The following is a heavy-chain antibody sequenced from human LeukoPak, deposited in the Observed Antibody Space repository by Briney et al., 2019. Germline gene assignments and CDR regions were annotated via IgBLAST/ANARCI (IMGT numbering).Heavy chain of an antibody. CDR3: ARGLDSSGYLDAFDI. Sequence: GESLKISCEGSGYSFTSYWIGWVRQMPGKGLGWMGIIYPGDSDTRYSPSFQGQVTISADKSISTAYLQWSSLKASDTAMYYCARGLDSSGYLDAFDIWGQGTMVTVSS. V-gene: IGHV5-51*01. CDR1: GYSFTSYW. D-gene: IGHD3-22*01. J-gene: IGHJ3*02. CDR2: IYPGDSDT.